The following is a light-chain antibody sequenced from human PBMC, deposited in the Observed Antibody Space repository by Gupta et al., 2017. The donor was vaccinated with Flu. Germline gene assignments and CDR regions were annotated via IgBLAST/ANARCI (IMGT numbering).Light chain of an antibody. CDR3: NSYTTSTTPGV. V-gene: IGLV2-14*01. J-gene: IGLJ3*02. Sequence: ITLSFTGTSSDIGGYEYVSWYQQHPGKSPKLIIYAVSRRPSGVSSRFSGSKSGNTASLTISGLQAEDEADYYCNSYTTSTTPGVFGGGTKLTVL. CDR1: SSDIGGYEY. CDR2: AVS.